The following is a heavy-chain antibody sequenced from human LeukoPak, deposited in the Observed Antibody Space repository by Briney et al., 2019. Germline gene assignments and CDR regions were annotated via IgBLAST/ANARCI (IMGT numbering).Heavy chain of an antibody. CDR3: ARGRETTPDA. CDR1: GGSISSGGYS. J-gene: IGHJ6*02. Sequence: SQTLSLTCAVSGGSISSGGYSWSWIRQPPGKGLEWIGYIYHSGSTYYNPSLKGRVTISVDRSKNQFSLKLSSVTAADTAVYYCARGRETTPDAWGQGTTVTVSS. CDR2: IYHSGST. D-gene: IGHD4-17*01. V-gene: IGHV4-30-2*01.